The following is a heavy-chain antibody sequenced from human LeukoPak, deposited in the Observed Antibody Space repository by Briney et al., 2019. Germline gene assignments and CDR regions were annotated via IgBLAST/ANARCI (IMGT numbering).Heavy chain of an antibody. CDR1: VYNFTGYY. V-gene: IGHV1-2*02. CDR3: ARSDYFYYMDV. J-gene: IGHJ6*03. CDR2: INPSSGGT. Sequence: ALVNVSCTASVYNFTGYYIHWVRQAPGQGLEWVGWINPSSGGTNHAQSFQGRVTMTSDTSISTAYMVLSRLRSDDTALYYCARSDYFYYMDVWGKGTTVTVSS.